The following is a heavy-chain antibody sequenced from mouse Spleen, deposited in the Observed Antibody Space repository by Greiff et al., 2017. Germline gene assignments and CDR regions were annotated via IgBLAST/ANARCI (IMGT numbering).Heavy chain of an antibody. CDR1: GFSLTSYG. V-gene: IGHV2-2*02. D-gene: IGHD1-2*01. CDR3: ARKSTTALYAMDY. Sequence: VQVVESGPGLVQPSQSLSITCTVSGFSLTSYGVHWVRQSPGKGLEWLGVIWSGGSTDYNAAFISRLSISKDNSKSQVFFKMNSLQANDTAIYYCARKSTTALYAMDYWGQGTSVTVSS. J-gene: IGHJ4*01. CDR2: IWSGGST.